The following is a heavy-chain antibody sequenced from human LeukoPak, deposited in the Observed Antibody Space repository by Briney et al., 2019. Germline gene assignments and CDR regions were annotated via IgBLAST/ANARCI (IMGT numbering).Heavy chain of an antibody. Sequence: SESLSLTCSVSDGSMGTYYWGWIRQPPGKGLEWIGYIYYSGSTTYNPSLKSRVTVSVDTSKNQFSLKLTSMTAADTAVYYCARGRLGRQHASFFDSWGQGTLVTVSS. CDR1: DGSMGTYY. J-gene: IGHJ4*01. CDR2: IYYSGST. V-gene: IGHV4-59*08. CDR3: ARGRLGRQHASFFDS. D-gene: IGHD2-2*01.